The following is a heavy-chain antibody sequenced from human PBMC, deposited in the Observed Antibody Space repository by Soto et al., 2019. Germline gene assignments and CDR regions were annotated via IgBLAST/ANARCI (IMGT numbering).Heavy chain of an antibody. CDR1: GGSFSGYY. Sequence: SETLSLTCAVYGGSFSGYYWSWIRQPPGKGLEWIGEINHSGSTNYNPSLKSRVTISVDTSKNQFSLKLSSVTAADTAVYYCARGIPGIAAAGDAFDIWGQGTMVTVSS. CDR3: ARGIPGIAAAGDAFDI. CDR2: INHSGST. V-gene: IGHV4-34*01. D-gene: IGHD6-13*01. J-gene: IGHJ3*02.